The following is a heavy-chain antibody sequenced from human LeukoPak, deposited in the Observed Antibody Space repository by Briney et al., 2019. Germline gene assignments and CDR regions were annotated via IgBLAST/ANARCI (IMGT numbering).Heavy chain of an antibody. CDR3: ARDRWGYSYGGD. Sequence: PGGSLRLSCAASGFTFSSYGMSWVRQAPGKGLEGVSAISGSGGSTYYADSVKGRFTISRDNAKSSLYLQMNSLRAEDTAVYYCARDRWGYSYGGDWGQGTLVTVSS. CDR1: GFTFSSYG. CDR2: ISGSGGST. V-gene: IGHV3-23*01. D-gene: IGHD5-18*01. J-gene: IGHJ4*02.